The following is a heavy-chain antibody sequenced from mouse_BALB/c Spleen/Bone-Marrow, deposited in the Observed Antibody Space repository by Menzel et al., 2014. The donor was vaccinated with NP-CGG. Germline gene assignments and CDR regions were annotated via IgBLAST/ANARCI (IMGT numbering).Heavy chain of an antibody. CDR3: ARGLGEIWGY. CDR2: IHPSDSES. J-gene: IGHJ2*01. CDR1: GYSFTNYW. V-gene: IGHV1-61*01. D-gene: IGHD4-1*01. Sequence: QVQLKESGAELVRPGTSVQLSCKASGYSFTNYWTNWVKQRPGQGLEWIGMIHPSDSESRLNQKFKDKATLTVDKSSTTAYMQLSGPTSEDSAVYYCARGLGEIWGYWGQGTTLTVSS.